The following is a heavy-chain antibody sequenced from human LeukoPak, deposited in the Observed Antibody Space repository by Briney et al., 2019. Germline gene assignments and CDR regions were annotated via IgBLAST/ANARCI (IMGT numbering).Heavy chain of an antibody. CDR1: GYTFTGYY. V-gene: IGHV1-2*02. Sequence: GASVKVSCKASGYTFTGYYMHWVRQAPGQGLEWMGWINPNSGGTNYAQKFQGRVTMTRDTSNSTAYMELSRLRSDDTAVYYCARSMVRGVIKKAPWFDPWGQGTLVTVSS. D-gene: IGHD3-10*01. CDR3: ARSMVRGVIKKAPWFDP. J-gene: IGHJ5*02. CDR2: INPNSGGT.